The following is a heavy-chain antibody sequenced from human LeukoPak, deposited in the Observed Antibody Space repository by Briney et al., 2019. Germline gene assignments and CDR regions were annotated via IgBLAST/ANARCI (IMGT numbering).Heavy chain of an antibody. Sequence: GASVKVSCKASGYTFTSYAMHWVRQAPGQRLEWMGWISAGNGYTKYSQEFQGRVTITRDTSASTAYMELSSLRSDDTAMYYCARRNWGKYYYMDVWGKGTTVTVSS. D-gene: IGHD7-27*01. CDR3: ARRNWGKYYYMDV. CDR1: GYTFTSYA. CDR2: ISAGNGYT. V-gene: IGHV1-3*01. J-gene: IGHJ6*03.